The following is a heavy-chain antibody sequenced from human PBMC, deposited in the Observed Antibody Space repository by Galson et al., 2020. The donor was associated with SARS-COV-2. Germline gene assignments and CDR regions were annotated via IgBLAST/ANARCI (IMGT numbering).Heavy chain of an antibody. CDR3: AREGDIVVVVAATIPREWFDP. D-gene: IGHD2-15*01. V-gene: IGHV4-39*07. CDR2: IYYSGST. Sequence: SQTLSLTCTVSGGSISSSSYYWGWIRQPPGKGLEWIGSIYYSGSTYYNPSLKSRVTISVDTSKNQFSLKLSSVTAADTAVYYCAREGDIVVVVAATIPREWFDPWGQGTLVTVSS. J-gene: IGHJ5*02. CDR1: GGSISSSSYY.